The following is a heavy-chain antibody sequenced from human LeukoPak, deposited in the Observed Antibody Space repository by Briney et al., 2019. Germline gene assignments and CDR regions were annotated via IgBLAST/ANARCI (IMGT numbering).Heavy chain of an antibody. CDR3: ATEPSRSYSFDHLDF. V-gene: IGHV1-69*04. CDR2: VFPMFGIR. J-gene: IGHJ4*02. D-gene: IGHD5-12*01. CDR1: GGTFNNYA. Sequence: SVKVSCKTSGGTFNNYAISWVRQAPGQGLEWMGRVFPMFGIRNYPQTFRGRVNITADKATNTVYMELRSLRAEDTAIYYCATEPSRSYSFDHLDFWGLGTPVTVSS.